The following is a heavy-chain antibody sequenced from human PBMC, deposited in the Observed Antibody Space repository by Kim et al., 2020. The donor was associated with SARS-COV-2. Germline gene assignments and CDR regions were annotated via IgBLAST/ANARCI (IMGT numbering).Heavy chain of an antibody. CDR3: ATSQFYYGWGSYYYHYLDH. CDR2: ISSTGGNT. Sequence: GGSLRLSCTISGFTFSTYAMSWVRQAPGKGLEWVSAISSTGGNTYYADSVKGRFTSSRDNSKNTLYLQMSSLRAEDTAVYYCATSQFYYGWGSYYYHYLDHGGQDTLVRVSS. V-gene: IGHV3-23*01. D-gene: IGHD3-10*01. CDR1: GFTFSTYA. J-gene: IGHJ4*02.